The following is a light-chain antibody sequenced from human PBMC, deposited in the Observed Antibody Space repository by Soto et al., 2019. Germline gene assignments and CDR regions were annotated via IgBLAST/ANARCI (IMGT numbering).Light chain of an antibody. Sequence: QSALTQPASVSGSPGQSITISCTGTSSDVGGYNYVSWYQQHPGKVPKLMIYDVSNRPSGFSNRFSGSKSGNTASLTISGLQAEDETDYYCSSYTSSSTYVLGTGTKVTVL. V-gene: IGLV2-14*01. J-gene: IGLJ1*01. CDR2: DVS. CDR1: SSDVGGYNY. CDR3: SSYTSSSTYV.